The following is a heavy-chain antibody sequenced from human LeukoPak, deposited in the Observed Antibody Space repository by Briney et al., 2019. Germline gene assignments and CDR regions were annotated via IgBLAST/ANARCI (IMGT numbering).Heavy chain of an antibody. J-gene: IGHJ6*03. D-gene: IGHD3-10*01. Sequence: PGGSLRLSCAASGFTFSDYYMSWTRQAPGKGLEWVSSISSTGGDIYYADSVRGRFTISRDNAKNSLYLQLNRLRAEDTAVYFCATDDRDYYYYYMDVWGKGTTLTVSS. CDR3: ATDDRDYYYYYMDV. V-gene: IGHV3-11*04. CDR2: ISSTGGDI. CDR1: GFTFSDYY.